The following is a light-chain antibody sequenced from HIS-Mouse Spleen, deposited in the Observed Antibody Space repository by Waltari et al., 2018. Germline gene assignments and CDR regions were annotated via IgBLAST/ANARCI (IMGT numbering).Light chain of an antibody. V-gene: IGLV3-21*03. CDR3: QVWDSSSDHVV. Sequence: SYVLTQPPSVSVAPGKTARITCGGNNIGSKSVHWYQQKPGQAPVLVVYEDSDRPSGSPERFSGSNSGNTATLTSSRVEAGDEADYYCQVWDSSSDHVVFGGGTKLTVL. J-gene: IGLJ2*01. CDR2: EDS. CDR1: NIGSKS.